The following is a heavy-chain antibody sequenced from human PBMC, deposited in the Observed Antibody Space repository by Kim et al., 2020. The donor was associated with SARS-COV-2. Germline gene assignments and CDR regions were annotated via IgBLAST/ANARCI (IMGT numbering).Heavy chain of an antibody. J-gene: IGHJ4*02. V-gene: IGHV3-33*06. Sequence: GGSLRLSCAASGFTFSSYGMHWVRQAPGKGLEWVAVIWYDGSNKYYADSVKGRFTISRDNSKNTLYLQMNSLRAEDTAVYYCAKDRGLWFGAPGGLDYWGQGTLVTVSS. CDR3: AKDRGLWFGAPGGLDY. CDR1: GFTFSSYG. CDR2: IWYDGSNK. D-gene: IGHD3-10*01.